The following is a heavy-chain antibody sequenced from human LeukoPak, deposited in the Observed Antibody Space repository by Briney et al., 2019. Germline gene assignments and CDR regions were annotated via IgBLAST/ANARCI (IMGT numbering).Heavy chain of an antibody. J-gene: IGHJ5*02. CDR1: GYSFTSYW. Sequence: PGESLKISCKGSGYSFTSYWIGWVRQMPGKGLEWMGIIYPGDSDTRYSPSFQGQVTISADKSISTAYLQWSSLKASDTAMYYCARRGCNYDILTGCPNWFDPWGQGTLVTVSS. D-gene: IGHD3-9*01. CDR2: IYPGDSDT. V-gene: IGHV5-51*01. CDR3: ARRGCNYDILTGCPNWFDP.